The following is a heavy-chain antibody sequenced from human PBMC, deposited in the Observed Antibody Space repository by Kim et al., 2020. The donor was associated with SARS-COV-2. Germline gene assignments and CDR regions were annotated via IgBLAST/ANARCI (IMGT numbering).Heavy chain of an antibody. CDR2: ISGSGGST. CDR1: GFTFSSYA. Sequence: GGSLRLSCAASGFTFSSYAMSWVRQAPGKGLEWVSAISGSGGSTYYADSVKGRFTISRDNSKNTLYLQMNSLRAEDTAVYYCAKASPYYYDSSGQKFYYFDYWGQGTLVTVSS. V-gene: IGHV3-23*01. J-gene: IGHJ4*02. CDR3: AKASPYYYDSSGQKFYYFDY. D-gene: IGHD3-22*01.